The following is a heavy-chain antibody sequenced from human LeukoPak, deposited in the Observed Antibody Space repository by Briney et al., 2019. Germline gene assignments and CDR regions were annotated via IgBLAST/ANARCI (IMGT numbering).Heavy chain of an antibody. J-gene: IGHJ4*02. D-gene: IGHD1-26*01. CDR2: IYSSGST. CDR3: AIQGVGARAPFDH. Sequence: KPSETLSLTCTVSGGSISTYYWSWIRQPAGKGLEWIGRIYSSGSTSYSPSLKSRVTMSTATSKNQFSLKLSSVTAADTAVYYCAIQGVGARAPFDHWGQGTLVTVSS. CDR1: GGSISTYY. V-gene: IGHV4-4*07.